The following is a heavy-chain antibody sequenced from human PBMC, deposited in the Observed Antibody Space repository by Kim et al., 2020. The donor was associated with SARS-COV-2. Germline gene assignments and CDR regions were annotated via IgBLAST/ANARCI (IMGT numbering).Heavy chain of an antibody. Sequence: GGSLRLSCAASGFTFSSYGMHWVRQAPGKGLEWVAVISYDGSNKYYADSVKGRFTISRDNSKNTLYLQMNSLRAEDTAVYYCAKGGDSSGPPFTDYWGQG. J-gene: IGHJ4*02. V-gene: IGHV3-30*18. CDR2: ISYDGSNK. CDR1: GFTFSSYG. D-gene: IGHD3-22*01. CDR3: AKGGDSSGPPFTDY.